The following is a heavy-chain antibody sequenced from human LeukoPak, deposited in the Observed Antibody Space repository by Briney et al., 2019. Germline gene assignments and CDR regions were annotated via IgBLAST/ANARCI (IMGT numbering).Heavy chain of an antibody. CDR3: ARDNARITMVREVPFDY. CDR2: ISAYNGNT. Sequence: GASVKVSCKASGYTFTSYGISWVRQAPGQGLEWMGWISAYNGNTNYAQKLQGRVTMTTDTSTSTAYMELRSLRSDDTAVYYCARDNARITMVREVPFDYWGQGTLVTVSS. D-gene: IGHD3-10*01. J-gene: IGHJ4*02. CDR1: GYTFTSYG. V-gene: IGHV1-18*01.